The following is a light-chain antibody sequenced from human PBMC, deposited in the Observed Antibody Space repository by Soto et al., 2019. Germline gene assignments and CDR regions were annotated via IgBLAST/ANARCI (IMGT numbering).Light chain of an antibody. CDR1: SSNIGAGYD. CDR2: GNS. V-gene: IGLV1-40*01. Sequence: QSALTQPPSVSGAPGQRVTISCTGSSSNIGAGYDVHWYQQLPGTAPKLLIYGNSNRPSGVPDRFSGSKSGTSASLAITGLQAEDEADYHCQSYDSSLSGLFGTGTKVTVL. CDR3: QSYDSSLSGL. J-gene: IGLJ1*01.